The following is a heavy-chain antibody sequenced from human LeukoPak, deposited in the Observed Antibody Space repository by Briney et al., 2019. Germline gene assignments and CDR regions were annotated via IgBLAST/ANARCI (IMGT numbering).Heavy chain of an antibody. V-gene: IGHV4-61*01. D-gene: IGHD2-2*01. CDR1: GGSISSGSYY. CDR3: ARGGRYCSSTSCPPGFSSYYYYYMDV. Sequence: SETLSLTCTVSGGSISSGSYYWSWIRQPPGKGLEWIGYIYYSGSTNYNPSLKSRVTISVDTSKNQFSLKLSSVTAADTAVYYCARGGRYCSSTSCPPGFSSYYYYYMDVWGKGTTVTVSS. J-gene: IGHJ6*03. CDR2: IYYSGST.